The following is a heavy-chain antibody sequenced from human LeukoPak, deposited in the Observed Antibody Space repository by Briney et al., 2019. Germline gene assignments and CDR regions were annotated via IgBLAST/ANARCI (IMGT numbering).Heavy chain of an antibody. V-gene: IGHV3-74*01. Sequence: GGSLRLSCAASGFMFSGYWMHWVRQGPEKGLELVSRIDNDGNGIIYADSVKGRFTTSRDNAKNTLYLQMSSLRVEDTAVYYCATGGGWEPSSDVVIHIDVWGKGTTVTVSS. J-gene: IGHJ6*03. D-gene: IGHD1-26*01. CDR2: IDNDGNGI. CDR1: GFMFSGYW. CDR3: ATGGGWEPSSDVVIHIDV.